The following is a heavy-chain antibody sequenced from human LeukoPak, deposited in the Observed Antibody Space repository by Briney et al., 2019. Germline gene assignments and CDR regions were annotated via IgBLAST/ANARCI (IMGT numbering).Heavy chain of an antibody. CDR3: ARGLSIGY. J-gene: IGHJ4*02. CDR1: GGTFSSYA. D-gene: IGHD3-22*01. V-gene: IGHV1-69*04. CDR2: IIPILGIA. Sequence: SVKVSCKASGGTFSSYAINWVRQAPGQGLEWMGRIIPILGIANYAQKFQGRVTITADKSTNTAYMELSSLRSEDTAVYYCARGLSIGYWGQGTLVTVSS.